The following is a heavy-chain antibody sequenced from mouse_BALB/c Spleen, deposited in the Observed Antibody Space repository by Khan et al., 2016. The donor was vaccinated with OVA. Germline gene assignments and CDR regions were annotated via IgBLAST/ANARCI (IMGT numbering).Heavy chain of an antibody. CDR2: INPSSGYT. CDR1: GYIFTSNT. J-gene: IGHJ4*01. CDR3: ARRTTVYTMDY. Sequence: VQLQESGAELARPGASVKMSCKASGYIFTSNTMHWVKQRPGQGLEWIGYINPSSGYTNYNQNFKDKATLTADKSSSTAYMQLSSLTSEDSAVYYCARRTTVYTMDYWGQGTSVTVSS. D-gene: IGHD1-1*01. V-gene: IGHV1-4*01.